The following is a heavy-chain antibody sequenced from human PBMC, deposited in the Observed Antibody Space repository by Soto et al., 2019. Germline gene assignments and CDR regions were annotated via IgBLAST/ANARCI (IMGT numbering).Heavy chain of an antibody. CDR1: GFTFSSYD. J-gene: IGHJ4*02. CDR3: AKNSDYSGFDY. CDR2: ISYEVINK. V-gene: IGHV3-30*18. D-gene: IGHD4-4*01. Sequence: QVQLVESGGGVVQPGRSLRLSCAASGFTFSSYDMHWVRQAPGKGLEWVAVISYEVINKYYADSVKGRFTISRDNSKNTLYLQMNSLRAEETAVYYCAKNSDYSGFDYWGQGTLVTVSS.